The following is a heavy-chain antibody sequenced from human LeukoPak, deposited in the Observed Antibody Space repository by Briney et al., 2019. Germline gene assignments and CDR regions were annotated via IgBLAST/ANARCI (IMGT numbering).Heavy chain of an antibody. J-gene: IGHJ4*02. CDR3: ATIDYGDNKPFDY. CDR2: INPNSGGT. CDR1: GYTFTGYY. V-gene: IGHV1-2*02. D-gene: IGHD4-17*01. Sequence: ASVEVSCKASGYTFTGYYMHWVRQAPGQGLEWMGWINPNSGGTNYAQKFQGRVTMTRDTSISTAYMELSRLRSDDTAVYYCATIDYGDNKPFDYWGQGTLVTVSS.